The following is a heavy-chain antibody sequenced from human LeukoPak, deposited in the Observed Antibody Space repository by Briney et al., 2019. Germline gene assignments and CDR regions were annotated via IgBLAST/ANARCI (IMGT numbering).Heavy chain of an antibody. D-gene: IGHD3-10*01. Sequence: SETLSPTCTVSGGSISSYYWNWIRQPPGEGLEWIGYIYYSGSTNYNPSLKSRVTISVDTSKNQFSLKLSSVTAADTAVYYCARSLQYNNNNYFYYGMDVWGQGTTVTVSS. V-gene: IGHV4-59*01. CDR1: GGSISSYY. J-gene: IGHJ6*02. CDR2: IYYSGST. CDR3: ARSLQYNNNNYFYYGMDV.